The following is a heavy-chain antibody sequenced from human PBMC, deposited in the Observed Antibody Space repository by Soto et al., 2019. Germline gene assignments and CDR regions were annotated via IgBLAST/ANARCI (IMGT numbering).Heavy chain of an antibody. Sequence: LRLSCAASGFTFSSYGMHWVRQAPGKGLEWVAVISYDGSNKYYADSVKGRFTISRDNSKNTLYLQMNSLRAEDTAVYYCAKDLITMVRGVIITDYYYYYGMDVWGQGTTVTVSS. J-gene: IGHJ6*02. CDR1: GFTFSSYG. D-gene: IGHD3-10*01. CDR3: AKDLITMVRGVIITDYYYYYGMDV. V-gene: IGHV3-30*18. CDR2: ISYDGSNK.